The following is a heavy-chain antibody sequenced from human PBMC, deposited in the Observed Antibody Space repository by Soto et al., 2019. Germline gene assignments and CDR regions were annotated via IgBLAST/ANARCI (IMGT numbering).Heavy chain of an antibody. CDR2: IRSKAYGETT. D-gene: IGHD2-2*01. CDR3: TRYTYTSRYSYFGMDV. J-gene: IGHJ6*02. V-gene: IGHV3-49*03. CDR1: CSTFGDYA. Sequence: GGSLRLACTCSCSTFGDYAISWSRQAPGKGLEWVGVIRSKAYGETTDYAASVKGRFTILRDNSKSIAYLQLNSLPSDDTGVYYCTRYTYTSRYSYFGMDVWGHGTTVTVSS.